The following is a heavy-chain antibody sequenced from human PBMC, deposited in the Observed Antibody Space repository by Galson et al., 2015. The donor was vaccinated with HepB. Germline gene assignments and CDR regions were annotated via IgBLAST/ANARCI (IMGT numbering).Heavy chain of an antibody. CDR1: GYTFTGYY. Sequence: SVKVSCKASGYTFTGYYMHWVRQAPGQGLEWMGWINPNSGGTNYAQKFQGWVTMTRDTSISTAYMELSRLRSDDTAVYYCARGTAPDSSGPSDIWGQGTMVTVSS. D-gene: IGHD3-22*01. CDR2: INPNSGGT. CDR3: ARGTAPDSSGPSDI. J-gene: IGHJ3*02. V-gene: IGHV1-2*04.